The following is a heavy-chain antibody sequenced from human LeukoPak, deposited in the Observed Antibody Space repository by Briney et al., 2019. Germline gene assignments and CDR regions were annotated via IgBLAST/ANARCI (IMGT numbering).Heavy chain of an antibody. D-gene: IGHD2-15*01. CDR1: GYSFTSYW. CDR2: IDPSDSYT. J-gene: IGHJ4*02. Sequence: GESLKISCKGSGYSFTSYWISWVRQMPGKGLEWMGRIDPSDSYTNYSPSFQGHVTVSADKSISTAYLQWSSLKASDTAMYYCARGGYCSGGSCPYYFDYWGQGTLVTVSS. CDR3: ARGGYCSGGSCPYYFDY. V-gene: IGHV5-10-1*01.